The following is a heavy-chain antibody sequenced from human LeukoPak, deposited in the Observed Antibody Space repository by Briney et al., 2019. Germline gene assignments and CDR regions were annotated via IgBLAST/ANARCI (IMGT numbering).Heavy chain of an antibody. Sequence: EGSLRLSCAASGFTFSSYSMNWVRQAPGKGLEWVSSISSSSSYIYYADSVKGRFTISRDNAKNSLYLQMNSLRAEDTAVYYCARVRALPISNWFDPWGQGTLVTVSS. J-gene: IGHJ5*02. D-gene: IGHD6-6*01. CDR1: GFTFSSYS. CDR3: ARVRALPISNWFDP. V-gene: IGHV3-21*01. CDR2: ISSSSSYI.